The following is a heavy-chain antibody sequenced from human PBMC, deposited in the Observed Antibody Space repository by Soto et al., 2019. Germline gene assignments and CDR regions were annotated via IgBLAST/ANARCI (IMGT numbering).Heavy chain of an antibody. D-gene: IGHD1-1*01. CDR3: AKASGPGTIPKWFDH. V-gene: IGHV3-23*01. CDR1: RFTFSIYS. J-gene: IGHJ5*02. CDR2: ISGSGGST. Sequence: LXLSCAASRFTFSIYSMSWVRQAPGKGLECVSAISGSGGSTYYADAVKGRFTITRDNTKNTLYLQMNSLRAEDTAVYYCAKASGPGTIPKWFDHWGQGTLVTVSS.